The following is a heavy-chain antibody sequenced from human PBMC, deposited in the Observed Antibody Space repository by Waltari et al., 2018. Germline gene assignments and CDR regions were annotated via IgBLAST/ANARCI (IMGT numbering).Heavy chain of an antibody. CDR3: ARAIDHGFDP. Sequence: VQLPESGPGLVKPSQTLSLTCPVSGGSISRGSYYWSRIRQTPARGLEWVANMNPDGSQKYYVDSVRGRFTISRDNAKSSLYLQMNSLRAEDTAVYYCARAIDHGFDPWGQGTLVTVSS. CDR1: GGSISRGSYY. J-gene: IGHJ5*02. CDR2: MNPDGSQK. D-gene: IGHD3-22*01. V-gene: IGHV3-7*04.